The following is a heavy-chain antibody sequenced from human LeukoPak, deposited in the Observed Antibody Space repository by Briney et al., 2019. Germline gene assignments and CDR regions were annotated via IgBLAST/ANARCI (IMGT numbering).Heavy chain of an antibody. CDR1: GFTFSSYA. Sequence: GGSLRLSCAASGFTFSSYAMSWVRQAPGKGLEWVSTISGNGGSTYYADSVKGRFTISRDNSKNTLYLQMNSLKAEDTAVYYCATSYSSSSWGIFGYWGQGTLVTVSS. V-gene: IGHV3-23*01. J-gene: IGHJ4*02. D-gene: IGHD6-6*01. CDR2: ISGNGGST. CDR3: ATSYSSSSWGIFGY.